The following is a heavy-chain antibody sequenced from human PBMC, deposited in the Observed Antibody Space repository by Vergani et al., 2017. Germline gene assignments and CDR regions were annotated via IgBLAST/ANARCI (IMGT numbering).Heavy chain of an antibody. Sequence: EVQLVQSGAEVKKPGESLKISCQISGYSFTNYWIGWVRQMPGKGLEWMGIIHPADSDTRYSPYFQGQVTISVDKSISTAYLQRSSLRASDSAMYYCARLXGRDSSGSKYFDYWGQGTLVTVSS. D-gene: IGHD3-22*01. CDR1: GYSFTNYW. CDR3: ARLXGRDSSGSKYFDY. V-gene: IGHV5-51*01. J-gene: IGHJ4*02. CDR2: IHPADSDT.